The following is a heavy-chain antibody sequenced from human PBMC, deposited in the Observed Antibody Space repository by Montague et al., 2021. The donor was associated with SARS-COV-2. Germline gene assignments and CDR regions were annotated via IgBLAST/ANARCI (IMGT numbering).Heavy chain of an antibody. CDR3: ARGATYYYDSSGYVFDY. V-gene: IGHV3-21*01. CDR1: GFTFSSYS. J-gene: IGHJ4*02. Sequence: SLRLSCAASGFTFSSYSMNWVRQAPGKGLEWVSSISSSSSYIYYADSVKGRFTISRDNAKNSLYLQMNSRRAEDTAVYYCARGATYYYDSSGYVFDYWGQGTLVTVSS. CDR2: ISSSSSYI. D-gene: IGHD3-22*01.